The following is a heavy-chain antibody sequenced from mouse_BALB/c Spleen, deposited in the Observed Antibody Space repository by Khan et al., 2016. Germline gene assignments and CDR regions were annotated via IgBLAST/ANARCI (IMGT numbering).Heavy chain of an antibody. J-gene: IGHJ4*01. CDR2: FYPISGSK. CDR3: ARQDSNPHYAMDY. D-gene: IGHD2-5*01. Sequence: QVRLQQSGAGLVKPGASVKLSCKASGYTFTEYIIHWVKQRSGQGLEWIGWFYPISGSKKYNEMFKDKATLTADKSSSTVYMELRRLTSEDSAEYFGARQDSNPHYAMDYWGQGTSVTVSS. CDR1: GYTFTEYI. V-gene: IGHV1-62-2*01.